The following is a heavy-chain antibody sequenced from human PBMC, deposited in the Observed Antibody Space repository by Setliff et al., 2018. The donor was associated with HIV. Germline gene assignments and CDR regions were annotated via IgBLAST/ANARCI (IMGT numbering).Heavy chain of an antibody. CDR3: ASGPMIVVVTRPLEY. V-gene: IGHV4-4*08. CDR2: IHTSGST. CDR1: GDSMSGYY. Sequence: SETLSLTCAVSGDSMSGYYWSWIRQSPGKKLEWIGYIHTSGSTNYNPSLKSRVTISLDTSNDRFSLRLSSVTAADTAVYYCASGPMIVVVTRPLEYWGQGTLVTVSS. D-gene: IGHD3-22*01. J-gene: IGHJ4*02.